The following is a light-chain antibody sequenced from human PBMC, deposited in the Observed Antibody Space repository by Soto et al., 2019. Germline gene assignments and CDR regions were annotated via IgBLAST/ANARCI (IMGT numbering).Light chain of an antibody. V-gene: IGKV3-20*01. CDR2: GAS. Sequence: VMTPSPVSLPVTLGHPATLSCRASQSLSSSYLAWYQQKPGQAPRLLIYGASSRATAIPDRFSGSGSGTDFTLTINRLEPEDFAVYYCQHFGRSLTFGGGTKVDIK. J-gene: IGKJ4*01. CDR1: QSLSSSY. CDR3: QHFGRSLT.